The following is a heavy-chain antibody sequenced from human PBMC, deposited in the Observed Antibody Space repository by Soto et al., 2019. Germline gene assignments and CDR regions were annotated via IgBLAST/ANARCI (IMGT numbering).Heavy chain of an antibody. Sequence: SETLSLTCAVSGGSISSSNWWSWVRQPPGKGLEWIGEIYHSGSTNYNPSLKSRVTISVDKSKNQFSLKLSSVNAADTAVYYCAGDYGGHSDAFDIWGQGTMVTV. CDR2: IYHSGST. CDR1: GGSISSSNW. V-gene: IGHV4-4*02. D-gene: IGHD4-17*01. CDR3: AGDYGGHSDAFDI. J-gene: IGHJ3*02.